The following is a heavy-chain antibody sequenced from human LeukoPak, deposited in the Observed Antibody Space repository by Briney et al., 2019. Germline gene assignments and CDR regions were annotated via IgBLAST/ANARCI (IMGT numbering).Heavy chain of an antibody. CDR3: TRSGYYFSPGWYYGMDV. CDR2: IRSKAYGGTT. CDR1: GFTFSSYW. D-gene: IGHD3-22*01. Sequence: PGGSLRLSCAASGFTFSSYWMSWFRQAPGKGLEWVGFIRSKAYGGTTEYAASVKGRFTISRDDSKSIAYLQMNSLKTEDTAVYYCTRSGYYFSPGWYYGMDVWGQGTTVTVSS. J-gene: IGHJ6*02. V-gene: IGHV3-49*03.